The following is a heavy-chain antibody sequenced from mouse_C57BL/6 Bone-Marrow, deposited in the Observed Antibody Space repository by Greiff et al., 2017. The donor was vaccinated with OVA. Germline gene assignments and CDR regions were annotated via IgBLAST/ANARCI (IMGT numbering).Heavy chain of an antibody. CDR2: INPGSGGT. CDR3: ARWGYYEFAY. J-gene: IGHJ3*01. V-gene: IGHV1-54*01. Sequence: QVQLQQSGAELVRPGTSVKVSCKASGYAFTNYLIEWVKQRPGQGLEWIGVINPGSGGTNYNEKFKGKATLTADKSSSTAHMQLSSLTSEDSAVYFCARWGYYEFAYWGQGTLVTVSA. CDR1: GYAFTNYL. D-gene: IGHD1-1*01.